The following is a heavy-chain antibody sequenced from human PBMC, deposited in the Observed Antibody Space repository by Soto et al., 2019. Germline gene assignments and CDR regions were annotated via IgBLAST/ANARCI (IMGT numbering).Heavy chain of an antibody. Sequence: SLTLSLTFSVAGGSMSSGAYYCSWIRQPQGKGLEWIGYIYYSVITYYNPSLKGRVTISVDTSKNQFSLKLSSVTAADTAVYYCDRVVTTVTTVWFDPWGQGTLVT. CDR2: IYYSVIT. D-gene: IGHD4-17*01. CDR3: DRVVTTVTTVWFDP. V-gene: IGHV4-30-4*01. CDR1: GGSMSSGAYY. J-gene: IGHJ5*02.